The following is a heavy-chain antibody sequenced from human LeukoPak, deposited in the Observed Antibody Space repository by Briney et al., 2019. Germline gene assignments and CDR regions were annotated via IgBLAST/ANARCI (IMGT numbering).Heavy chain of an antibody. J-gene: IGHJ4*02. Sequence: SETLSLTCAVYGGSFSSYYWSWIRQPPGKGREWIGEINHSEGTNYNPSLKRWVTMSQDTSKTQYSLKLSSVTAADTAVYYCARYSRGVGAASDYWGQGTLVTVSS. V-gene: IGHV4-34*01. CDR3: ARYSRGVGAASDY. CDR2: INHSEGT. D-gene: IGHD2-15*01. CDR1: GGSFSSYY.